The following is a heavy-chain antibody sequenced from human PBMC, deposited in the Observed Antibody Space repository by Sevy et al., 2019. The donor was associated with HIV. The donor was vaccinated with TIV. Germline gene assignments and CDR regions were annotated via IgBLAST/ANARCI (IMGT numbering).Heavy chain of an antibody. D-gene: IGHD2-2*01. CDR1: GFAFKDYS. CDR3: AREGCSRPHDY. J-gene: IGHJ4*02. Sequence: GGSLRLSCAASGFAFKDYSMSWIRQAPGKGLEWVATLSFGCGQINYADSVKGRFTISRDNSKNSFYLQMHNVRVEDTALYYCAREGCSRPHDYWGQGTRVTVSS. CDR2: LSFGCGQI. V-gene: IGHV3-23*01.